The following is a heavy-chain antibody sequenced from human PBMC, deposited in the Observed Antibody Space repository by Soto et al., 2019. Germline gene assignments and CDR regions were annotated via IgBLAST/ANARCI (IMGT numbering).Heavy chain of an antibody. Sequence: SETLSLTCTVSGGSISSGDYYWSWIRQPPGKGLEWIGYIYYSGSTYYNPSLKSRVTISVDTSKNQFSLKLSSVTAADTAVYYCARDRELLWFGELLRPSRYFDYWGQGTLVTVSS. CDR3: ARDRELLWFGELLRPSRYFDY. V-gene: IGHV4-30-4*01. CDR2: IYYSGST. J-gene: IGHJ4*02. D-gene: IGHD3-10*01. CDR1: GGSISSGDYY.